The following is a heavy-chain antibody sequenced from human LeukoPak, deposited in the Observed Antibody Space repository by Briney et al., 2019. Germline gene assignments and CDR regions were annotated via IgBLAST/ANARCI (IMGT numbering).Heavy chain of an antibody. J-gene: IGHJ4*02. V-gene: IGHV3-48*01. CDR3: ARDLGDYVWGSYRHTHYFDY. Sequence: PGGSLRLSCAASGFTFSSYSMNWVRQAPGKGLEWVSYISSSSSTIYYADSVKGRFTISRDNAKNSLYLQMNSLRAEDTAVYYCARDLGDYVWGSYRHTHYFDYWGQGTLVTVSS. CDR2: ISSSSSTI. D-gene: IGHD3-16*02. CDR1: GFTFSSYS.